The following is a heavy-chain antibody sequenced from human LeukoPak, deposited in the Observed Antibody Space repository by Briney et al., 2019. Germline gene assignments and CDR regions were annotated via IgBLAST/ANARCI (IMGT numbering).Heavy chain of an antibody. V-gene: IGHV3-21*04. Sequence: GSLRLSCAASGFIFSSFSVNWVRQAPGKGLEWVSSISTSGGLSSIYYADSVKGRFTISRDNAKNSLYLQMSNLRAEDTAVYFCARGGGLDVWGQGATVTVSS. CDR1: GFIFSSFS. J-gene: IGHJ6*02. CDR2: ISTSGGLSSI. D-gene: IGHD3-16*01. CDR3: ARGGGLDV.